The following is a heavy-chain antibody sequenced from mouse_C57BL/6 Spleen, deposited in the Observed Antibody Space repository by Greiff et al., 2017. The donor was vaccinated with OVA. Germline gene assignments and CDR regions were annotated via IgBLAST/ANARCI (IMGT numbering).Heavy chain of an antibody. J-gene: IGHJ1*03. Sequence: VQLQQSGPELVKPGASVKMSCKASGYTFTDYNMHWVKQSHGKSLEWIGYINPNNGGTSYNQKFKGKATLTVNKSSSTAYMELRSLTSEESAVYYGARWGASRYFDVWGTGTTVTVSS. CDR3: ARWGASRYFDV. CDR1: GYTFTDYN. D-gene: IGHD6-1*01. CDR2: INPNNGGT. V-gene: IGHV1-22*01.